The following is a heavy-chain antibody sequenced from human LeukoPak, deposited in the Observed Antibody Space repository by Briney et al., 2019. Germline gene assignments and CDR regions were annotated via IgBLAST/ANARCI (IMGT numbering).Heavy chain of an antibody. CDR2: ISGSGGST. CDR1: GFTFSSYA. V-gene: IGHV3-23*01. Sequence: GGSLRLSCAASGFTFSSYAMSWVCQAPGKGLEWVSAISGSGGSTYYADSVKGRFTISRDNSKNTLYLQMNSLRAEDTAVYYCAKPRYCSGGSCYSVFDYWGQGTLVTVSS. CDR3: AKPRYCSGGSCYSVFDY. D-gene: IGHD2-15*01. J-gene: IGHJ4*02.